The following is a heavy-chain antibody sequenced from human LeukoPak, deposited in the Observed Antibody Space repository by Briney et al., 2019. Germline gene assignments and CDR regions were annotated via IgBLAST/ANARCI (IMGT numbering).Heavy chain of an antibody. CDR2: ISAYNGDT. Sequence: ASVKVSCGASGYTFANYGISWVRQAPGQGLEWMGWISAYNGDTNYAQKLQGRVAMTTDTSTSTAYMELRSLRSDDTAVYFCARDLGVSSSGLVDYWGQGTLVTVSS. J-gene: IGHJ4*02. CDR3: ARDLGVSSSGLVDY. D-gene: IGHD6-13*01. V-gene: IGHV1-18*01. CDR1: GYTFANYG.